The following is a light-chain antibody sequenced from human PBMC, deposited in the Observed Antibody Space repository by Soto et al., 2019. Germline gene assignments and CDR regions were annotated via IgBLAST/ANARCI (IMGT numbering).Light chain of an antibody. CDR2: DVT. V-gene: IGLV2-11*01. J-gene: IGLJ1*01. Sequence: QSALTQPRSVSGSTGQSVTISCTGTSSDVGGYHYVSWYQQHPGKAPKLMIYDVTKRPSGVPDRFSGSKSGNTASLTISWLHAEDEADYYCCSYTGSYVFGTGTKLTVL. CDR3: CSYTGSYV. CDR1: SSDVGGYHY.